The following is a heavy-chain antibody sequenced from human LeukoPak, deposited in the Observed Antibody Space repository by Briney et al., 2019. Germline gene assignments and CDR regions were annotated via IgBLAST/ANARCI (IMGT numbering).Heavy chain of an antibody. CDR3: AKDRSGISDY. CDR2: ILYDGSNK. Sequence: GGSLRLSCAASGFTFSSYGMHWVRQAPGKGLEWGAVILYDGSNKYYADSVKGRFTISRDNSKNTLYLHMNRLRAEDTAVSYCAKDRSGISDYWGQGTLVTVSS. J-gene: IGHJ4*02. V-gene: IGHV3-33*06. D-gene: IGHD3-10*01. CDR1: GFTFSSYG.